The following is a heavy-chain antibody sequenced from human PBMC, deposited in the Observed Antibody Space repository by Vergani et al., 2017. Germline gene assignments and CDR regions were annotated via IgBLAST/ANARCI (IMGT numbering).Heavy chain of an antibody. Sequence: QVQLQESGPGLVKPSQTLSLTCTVSGASINNDFYYWHWIRQPAGKGLEWIGRIYVSGITDYNSSLQRRVSMSVDTSKNQFSLTLTSVTAADTAGDYCASKRGACRAAYCHSYDFWGPGTLVGVSS. CDR1: GASINNDFYY. D-gene: IGHD2-15*01. V-gene: IGHV4-61*02. CDR3: ASKRGACRAAYCHSYDF. J-gene: IGHJ4*02. CDR2: IYVSGIT.